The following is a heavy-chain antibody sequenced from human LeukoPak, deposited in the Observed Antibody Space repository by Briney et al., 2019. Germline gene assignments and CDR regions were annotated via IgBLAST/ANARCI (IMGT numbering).Heavy chain of an antibody. CDR2: IKQDGSEK. V-gene: IGHV3-7*01. J-gene: IGHJ3*02. Sequence: GGSLRLSCAASGFTFSSYWMSWVRQAPGKGLEWVANIKQDGSEKYYVDSVKGRFTISRDNAKNSLYLQMNSLRAEDTAVYYCARVLYDFWSGNSDAFDIWGQGTMVTVSS. CDR3: ARVLYDFWSGNSDAFDI. D-gene: IGHD3-3*01. CDR1: GFTFSSYW.